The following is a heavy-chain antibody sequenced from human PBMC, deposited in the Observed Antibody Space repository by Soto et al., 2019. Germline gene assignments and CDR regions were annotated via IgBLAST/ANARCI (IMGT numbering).Heavy chain of an antibody. J-gene: IGHJ4*02. V-gene: IGHV4-59*11. CDR3: ARGRIVDIMATIYFDF. D-gene: IGHD5-12*01. CDR1: GGSITSLY. Sequence: SETLSLTSTVSGGSITSLYWSWIRQPPGKGLEWIGYISYTGSTNYNPSLKSRVTISVDTSKNQFSLKLSSVTAADTAVYYCARGRIVDIMATIYFDFWGQGTLVTVSS. CDR2: ISYTGST.